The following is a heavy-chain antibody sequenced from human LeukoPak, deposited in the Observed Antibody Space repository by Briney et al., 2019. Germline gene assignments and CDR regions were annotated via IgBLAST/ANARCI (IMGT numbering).Heavy chain of an antibody. D-gene: IGHD3-16*01. CDR1: GGSISSYY. Sequence: SETLSLTCTVSGGSISSYYWSWIRQPPGKGLEWIGYIYYSGSTNYNPSLKSRVTISVDTSKNQFSLKLSSVTAADTAMYYCARGETWFDPWGQGTLVTVSS. J-gene: IGHJ5*02. V-gene: IGHV4-59*01. CDR2: IYYSGST. CDR3: ARGETWFDP.